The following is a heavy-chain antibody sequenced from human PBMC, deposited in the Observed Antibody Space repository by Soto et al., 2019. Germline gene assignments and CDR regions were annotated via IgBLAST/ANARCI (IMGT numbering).Heavy chain of an antibody. D-gene: IGHD6-13*01. CDR1: GYTFTSYG. J-gene: IGHJ4*02. V-gene: IGHV1-18*01. CDR2: ISAYNGNT. CDR3: ESVWCSSIVAAPRDYDY. Sequence: ASVKVSCKASGYTFTSYGISWVRQAPGQGLEWMGWISAYNGNTNYAQKLQGRVTMTTDTSTSTAYMELRSLRSDDTAVYYCESVWCSSIVAAPRDYDYWGQGTLVPVSS.